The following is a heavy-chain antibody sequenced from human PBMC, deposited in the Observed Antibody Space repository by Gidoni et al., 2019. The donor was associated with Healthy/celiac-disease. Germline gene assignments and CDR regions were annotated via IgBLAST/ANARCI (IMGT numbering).Heavy chain of an antibody. Sequence: QVQLQESGPGLVKPSETLSLPCTVSGGSISSSYGSWIRQPAGKGLEWIGRIYTSGSTNYNHSLKSRVTMSVDTSKNQFSLKLSSVTAADTAVYYCARDYLGLLWLEDWGQGTLVTVSS. CDR3: ARDYLGLLWLED. J-gene: IGHJ4*02. CDR2: IYTSGST. V-gene: IGHV4-4*07. D-gene: IGHD3-10*01. CDR1: GGSISSSY.